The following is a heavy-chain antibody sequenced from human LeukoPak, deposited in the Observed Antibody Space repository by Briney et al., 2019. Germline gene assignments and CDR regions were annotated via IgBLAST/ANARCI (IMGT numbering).Heavy chain of an antibody. CDR1: GGSISSDY. J-gene: IGHJ4*02. CDR2: IYYSGRT. V-gene: IGHV4-59*01. Sequence: SETLSLTSTVSGGSISSDYWSWIRQPPGKGLEWIGYIYYSGRTYYNPSLKSRITISVDTSKNQFSLKLSPVTAADTAVYYCARGFYSPHYWGQGTLVSVSS. CDR3: ARGFYSPHY. D-gene: IGHD4-11*01.